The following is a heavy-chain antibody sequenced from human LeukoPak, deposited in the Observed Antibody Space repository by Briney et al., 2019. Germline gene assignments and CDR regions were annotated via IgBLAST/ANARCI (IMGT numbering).Heavy chain of an antibody. CDR1: GGSIISGNYH. J-gene: IGHJ4*02. Sequence: SETLSLTCTVSGGSIISGNYHWSWIRQPAGKELEWIGRIYTSGSTNYNPSLKSRVTISVDTSKNQFSLKLTSVTAADTAIYFCARDNRGDYFDYWGQGTLVTVSS. CDR2: IYTSGST. D-gene: IGHD3-10*01. V-gene: IGHV4-61*02. CDR3: ARDNRGDYFDY.